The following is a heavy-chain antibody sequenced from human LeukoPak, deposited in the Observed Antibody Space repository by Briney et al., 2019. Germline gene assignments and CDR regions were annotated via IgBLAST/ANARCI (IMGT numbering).Heavy chain of an antibody. Sequence: SETLSLTCTVSGDSISSRTHYWGWIRQSPGKGLEWIASIYYSGDTYYNPSLKSRVTISVDTTKNQFSLKLSSVTAVDTAVYYCARGVAGAGLWGQGTMVTVSS. D-gene: IGHD3-16*01. CDR3: ARGVAGAGL. J-gene: IGHJ3*01. CDR1: GDSISSRTHY. CDR2: IYYSGDT. V-gene: IGHV4-39*01.